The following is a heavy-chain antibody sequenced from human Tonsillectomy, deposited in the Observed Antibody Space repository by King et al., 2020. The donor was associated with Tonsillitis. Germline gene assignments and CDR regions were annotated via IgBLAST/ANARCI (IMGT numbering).Heavy chain of an antibody. D-gene: IGHD3-10*01. V-gene: IGHV3-30*02. CDR1: GFTFSDYG. CDR3: AKGTPARGFNY. J-gene: IGHJ4*02. CDR2: IRFDGSNK. Sequence: VQLVESGGGVVQPGGSLRLSCAASGFTFSDYGMHWVRQAPGKGLEWVAFIRFDGSNKYSADSVKGRFTISRDNSKNTLYLQMNSLRGEDTAVYYCAKGTPARGFNYWGQGNLVTVSS.